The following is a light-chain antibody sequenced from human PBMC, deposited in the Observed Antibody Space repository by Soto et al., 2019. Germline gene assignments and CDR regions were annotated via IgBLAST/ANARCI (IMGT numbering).Light chain of an antibody. CDR3: QQFNSYPLT. J-gene: IGKJ4*01. V-gene: IGKV1-13*02. CDR1: QGISSA. Sequence: AIQLTQSPSSLSASVGDRVTITCRANQGISSALAWYQQKPGKAPKLLIYDASSLESGVPSRFSGSGSGTDFTHTISSLQPEDFATYYCQQFNSYPLTFGGGTRWIS. CDR2: DAS.